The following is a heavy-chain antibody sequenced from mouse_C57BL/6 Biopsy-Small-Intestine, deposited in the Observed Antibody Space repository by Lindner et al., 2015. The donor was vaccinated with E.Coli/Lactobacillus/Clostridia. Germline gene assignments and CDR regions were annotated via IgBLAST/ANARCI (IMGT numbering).Heavy chain of an antibody. V-gene: IGHV1-63*01. CDR3: ARSGLPTVVGAMDY. CDR1: GYTFTNYW. J-gene: IGHJ4*01. Sequence: VQLQESGAELVKPGTSVKMSCKASGYTFTNYWIGWAKQRPGHGLEWIGDIYPGGGYTNYNEKFKGKATLTADKSSSTAYMQFSSLTSEDSAIYYCARSGLPTVVGAMDYWGQGTSVTVSS. CDR2: IYPGGGYT. D-gene: IGHD1-1*01.